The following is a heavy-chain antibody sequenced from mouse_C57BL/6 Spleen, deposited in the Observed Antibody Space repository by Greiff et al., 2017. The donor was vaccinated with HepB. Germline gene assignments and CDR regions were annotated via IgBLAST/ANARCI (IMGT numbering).Heavy chain of an antibody. Sequence: VKLQESGAELVRPGASVTLSCKASGYTFTDYEMHWVKQTPVHGLEWIGAIDPETGGTAYNQKFKGKAILTADKSSSTAYMELRSPTSEDSAVYYCTRGPNWGYFDYWGQGTTLTVSS. CDR3: TRGPNWGYFDY. J-gene: IGHJ2*01. V-gene: IGHV1-15*01. D-gene: IGHD4-1*01. CDR2: IDPETGGT. CDR1: GYTFTDYE.